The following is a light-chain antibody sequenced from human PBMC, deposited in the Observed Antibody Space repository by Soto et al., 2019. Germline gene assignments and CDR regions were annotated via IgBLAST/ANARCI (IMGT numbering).Light chain of an antibody. Sequence: EIVLTQSPGTLSLSPGERATLSCRASQSVSSSYLAWYQQKPGQAPRLLISGASSMATGIPDRFSGSGSGTDFTLTISRLEPEDFAVYYCQQYGSSPLTFGQGTKVEIK. CDR3: QQYGSSPLT. J-gene: IGKJ1*01. CDR2: GAS. CDR1: QSVSSSY. V-gene: IGKV3-20*01.